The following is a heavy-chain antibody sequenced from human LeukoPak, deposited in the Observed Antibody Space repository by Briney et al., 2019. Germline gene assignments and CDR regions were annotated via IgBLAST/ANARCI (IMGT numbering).Heavy chain of an antibody. V-gene: IGHV1-18*01. J-gene: IGHJ4*02. D-gene: IGHD3-22*01. CDR3: ARADSGGYYVAYWD. CDR2: ISAYKGST. Sequence: ASVKVSCKASGYTFTGYGIIWVRQAPGQGLEWLGWISAYKGSTKYPQMFQGRVTVTTDTSTSTAYMELRSLRSDDTAVYYCARADSGGYYVAYWDWGQGTLVTVSS. CDR1: GYTFTGYG.